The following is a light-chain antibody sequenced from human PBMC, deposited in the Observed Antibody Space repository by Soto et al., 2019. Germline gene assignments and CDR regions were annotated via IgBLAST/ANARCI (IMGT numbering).Light chain of an antibody. CDR2: KVF. V-gene: IGKV2-30*01. CDR3: MQGTHWPA. Sequence: DVVMTQSPLSLPVTLGQPASISCRSSQSLVYSDGDIYLNWFQQRPGQSPRRLIYKVFNRDSGVPARFSGRGSGTDLTVKISRVEAAEVGVYYCMQGTHWPAFGQGNKVEIK. J-gene: IGKJ1*01. CDR1: QSLVYSDGDIY.